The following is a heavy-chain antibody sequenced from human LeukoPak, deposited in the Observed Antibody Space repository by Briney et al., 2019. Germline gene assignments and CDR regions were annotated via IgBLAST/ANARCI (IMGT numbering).Heavy chain of an antibody. CDR2: ISAYNGNT. Sequence: SVKVSCKASGYTFTSYGISWVRQAPGQGLEWMGWISAYNGNTNYAQKLQGRVTMTTDTSTSTAYMELRSLRSDDTAVYYCATSLRSYDILTGYPRDWFDPWGQGTLVTVSS. D-gene: IGHD3-9*01. J-gene: IGHJ5*02. CDR1: GYTFTSYG. V-gene: IGHV1-18*01. CDR3: ATSLRSYDILTGYPRDWFDP.